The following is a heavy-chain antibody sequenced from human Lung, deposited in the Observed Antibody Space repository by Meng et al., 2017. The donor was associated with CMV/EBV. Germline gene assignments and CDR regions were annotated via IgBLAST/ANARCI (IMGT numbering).Heavy chain of an antibody. CDR2: LNRNGDST. CDR3: ARDPMSDIVTPYYFEY. CDR1: GFTFDDYG. Sequence: ESXKIPXPAPGFTFDDYGMNWVRQVPGEGLEWLSHLNRNGDSTIYAGSVKGRFTISRDNAKNSLYLQMDSLRVEDTALYYCARDPMSDIVTPYYFEYWGQRXLVTVSS. D-gene: IGHD5-12*01. V-gene: IGHV3-20*04. J-gene: IGHJ4*02.